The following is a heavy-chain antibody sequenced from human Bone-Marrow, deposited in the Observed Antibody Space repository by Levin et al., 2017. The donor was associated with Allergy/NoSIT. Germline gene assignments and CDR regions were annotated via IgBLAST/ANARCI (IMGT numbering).Heavy chain of an antibody. J-gene: IGHJ4*02. V-gene: IGHV1-8*01. CDR1: GYTFTDYD. CDR3: VRASGRGSGWYAFY. CDR2: INPNSGHT. Sequence: GGSLRLSCKASGYTFTDYDINWVRQATGQGLEWMGWINPNSGHTDYAQKFRGRVTMTRNASVRTAYMELSSLRSEDTATYYCVRASGRGSGWYAFYWGQGSLVTVSS. D-gene: IGHD6-19*01.